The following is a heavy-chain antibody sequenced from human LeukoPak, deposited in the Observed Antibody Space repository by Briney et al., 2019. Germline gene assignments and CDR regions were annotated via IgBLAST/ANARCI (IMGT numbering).Heavy chain of an antibody. CDR1: GFTFSSYA. Sequence: PGRSLRLSCAASGFTFSSYAMHWVRQAPGKGLEWVAVISYDGSNKYYADSVKGRFTISRDNSKNTLYLQMNSLRAEDTAVYYCAREEDYDSSGYFDYWGQGTLVTVSS. CDR2: ISYDGSNK. J-gene: IGHJ4*02. CDR3: AREEDYDSSGYFDY. D-gene: IGHD3-22*01. V-gene: IGHV3-30-3*01.